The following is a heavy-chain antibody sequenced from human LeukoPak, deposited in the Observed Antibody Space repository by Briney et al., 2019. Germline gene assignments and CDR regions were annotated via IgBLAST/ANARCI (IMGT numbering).Heavy chain of an antibody. CDR2: INPNSGGT. V-gene: IGHV1-2*04. CDR1: GYTFTGYY. J-gene: IGHJ4*02. Sequence: ASVKVSCKASGYTFTGYYMHWVRQAPGQGLEWMGWINPNSGGTNYAQKFQGWVTMTRDTSISTAYMELSRLRSDDTAVYYCARDLGGSGSESFDYWGQGTLVTVSS. D-gene: IGHD3-10*01. CDR3: ARDLGGSGSESFDY.